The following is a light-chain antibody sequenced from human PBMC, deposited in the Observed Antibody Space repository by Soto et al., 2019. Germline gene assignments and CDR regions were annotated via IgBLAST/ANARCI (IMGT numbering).Light chain of an antibody. CDR1: QGISNS. CDR2: AAS. Sequence: DIQMTQSPSSVSAYVGDRVTITCRASQGISNSLAWYQQKPGKAPKLLIYAASSLQSGVPSRFSGSGSGTEFNLTISSLQPEDFATYYCQQTNSFPRRFTFGPGTKVDIK. V-gene: IGKV1-12*01. J-gene: IGKJ3*01. CDR3: QQTNSFPRRFT.